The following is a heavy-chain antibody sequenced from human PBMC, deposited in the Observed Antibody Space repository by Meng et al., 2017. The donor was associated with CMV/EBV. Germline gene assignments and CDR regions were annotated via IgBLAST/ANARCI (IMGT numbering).Heavy chain of an antibody. CDR2: ISAYNGNT. J-gene: IGHJ4*02. V-gene: IGHV1-18*01. CDR3: AAYPQTMVRGVALWGAFDY. Sequence: QVPLVQSGAEVKKPGASVKVSCKASGYTFTSYGISWVRQAPGQGLEWMGWISAYNGNTNYAQKLQGRVTMTTDTSTSTAYMELRSLRSDDTAVYYCAAYPQTMVRGVALWGAFDYWGQGTLVTASS. D-gene: IGHD3-10*01. CDR1: GYTFTSYG.